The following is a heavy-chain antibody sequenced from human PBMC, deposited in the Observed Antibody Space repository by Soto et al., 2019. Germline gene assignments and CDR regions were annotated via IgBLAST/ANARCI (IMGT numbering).Heavy chain of an antibody. CDR3: ARGAAQRYCSGGSCYSGFSVY. CDR2: IKQDGSEK. J-gene: IGHJ4*02. Sequence: GGSLRLSCAASGFTFSSYWMSWVRQAPGKGLEWVANIKQDGSEKYYVDSVKGRFTISRDNAKNSLYLQMNSLRAEDTAVYYCARGAAQRYCSGGSCYSGFSVYWGQGTLVTVSS. CDR1: GFTFSSYW. V-gene: IGHV3-7*01. D-gene: IGHD2-15*01.